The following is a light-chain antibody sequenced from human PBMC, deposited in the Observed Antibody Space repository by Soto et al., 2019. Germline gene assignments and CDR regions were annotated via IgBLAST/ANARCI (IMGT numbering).Light chain of an antibody. J-gene: IGKJ1*01. V-gene: IGKV1-39*01. CDR1: QSVSNY. CDR3: QQSYYNPT. Sequence: IQMTQSPSCLSASVGDRVTITCRASQSVSNYLHWYQQKPGKAPNLLIYDASSLQSGVPSRFSGSGSGTDFTLTISSLQHEDFATYYCQQSYYNPTFGQGTKVDI. CDR2: DAS.